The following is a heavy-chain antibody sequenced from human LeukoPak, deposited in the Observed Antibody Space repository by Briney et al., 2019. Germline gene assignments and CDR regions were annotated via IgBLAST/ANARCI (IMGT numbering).Heavy chain of an antibody. CDR2: INTNTGNP. V-gene: IGHV7-4-1*02. CDR3: AVGPTTTTYYYYGMDV. CDR1: GYTSTSYA. Sequence: ASVKVSCKASGYTSTSYAMNWVRQAPGQGLEWMGWINTNTGNPTYAQGFTGRFVFSLDTSVSTAYLQISSLKAEDTAVYYCAVGPTTTTYYYYGMDVWGQGTTVTVSS. J-gene: IGHJ6*02. D-gene: IGHD1-26*01.